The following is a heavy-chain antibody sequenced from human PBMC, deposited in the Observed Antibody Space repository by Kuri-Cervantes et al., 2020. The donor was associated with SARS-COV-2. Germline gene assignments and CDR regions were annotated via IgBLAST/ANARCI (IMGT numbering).Heavy chain of an antibody. Sequence: SETLSLTCTVSGGSISSYYWSWIRQSPGKGLEWIAYFYHGDVTNYNPSLKSRVTISADTSKNQLSLKLHSVTAADTAVYFCARDNILCSGSGFDLWGQGTLVTAPQ. CDR1: GGSISSYY. J-gene: IGHJ4*02. CDR3: ARDNILCSGSGFDL. V-gene: IGHV4-59*01. D-gene: IGHD2-15*01. CDR2: FYHGDVT.